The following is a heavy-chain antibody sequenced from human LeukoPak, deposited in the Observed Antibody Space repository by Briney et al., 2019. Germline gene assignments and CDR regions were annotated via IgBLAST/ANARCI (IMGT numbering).Heavy chain of an antibody. D-gene: IGHD3-10*01. CDR3: ARLRDYGSGTYYNDY. CDR2: IYYSGST. Sequence: PSETLSLTCTVSGGSISSHYWSWIRQPPGKGLEWVGYIYYSGSTNYNPSLKSRVTISVDTSKNQFSLKLSSVTAADTAVYYCARLRDYGSGTYYNDYWGQGTLVTVSS. V-gene: IGHV4-59*08. J-gene: IGHJ4*02. CDR1: GGSISSHY.